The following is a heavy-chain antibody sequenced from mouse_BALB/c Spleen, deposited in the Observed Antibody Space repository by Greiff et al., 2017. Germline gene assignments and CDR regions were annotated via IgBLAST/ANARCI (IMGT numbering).Heavy chain of an antibody. CDR3: TRKDLYAMDY. CDR1: GYTFTSYW. J-gene: IGHJ4*01. CDR2: IYPGNSDT. V-gene: IGHV1-5*01. Sequence: VQLQQSGTVLARPGASVKMSCKASGYTFTSYWMHWVKQRPGQGLEWIGAIYPGNSDTSYNQKFKGKAKLTAVTSTSTAYMELSSLTNEDSAVHYCTRKDLYAMDYWGQGTSVTVSS.